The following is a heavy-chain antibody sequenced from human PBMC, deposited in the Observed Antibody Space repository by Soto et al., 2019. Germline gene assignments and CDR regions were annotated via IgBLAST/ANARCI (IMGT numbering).Heavy chain of an antibody. CDR2: ISTSADRP. Sequence: GGFLGLACGGSGFSFSGYAMTGVRQGPGKGLEWVPVISTSADRPYYADYVKGRFTISRDNSKNMLYLQMNSLRVEDTAIHYCASKGTFHSHYWGHGTPVTVSS. J-gene: IGHJ4*01. V-gene: IGHV3-23*01. CDR3: ASKGTFHSHY. D-gene: IGHD3-10*01. CDR1: GFSFSGYA.